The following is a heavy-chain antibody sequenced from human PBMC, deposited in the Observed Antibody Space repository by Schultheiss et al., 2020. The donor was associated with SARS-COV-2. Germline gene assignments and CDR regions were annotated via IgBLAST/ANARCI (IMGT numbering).Heavy chain of an antibody. Sequence: GGSLRLSCAASGFTFDDYAMHWVRQAPGKGLEWVSGISWNSGSISYADSVKGRFTISRDNAKNSLYLQMNSLRAEDTAVYYCARAGQNWNYVGCLDYWGQGTLVTVAS. CDR1: GFTFDDYA. D-gene: IGHD1-7*01. CDR3: ARAGQNWNYVGCLDY. V-gene: IGHV3-9*01. J-gene: IGHJ4*02. CDR2: ISWNSGSI.